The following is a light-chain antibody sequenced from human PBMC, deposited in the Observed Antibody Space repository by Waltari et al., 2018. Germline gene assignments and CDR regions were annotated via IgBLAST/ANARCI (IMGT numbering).Light chain of an antibody. CDR3: QTWDTGIHVL. J-gene: IGLJ2*01. V-gene: IGLV8-61*01. Sequence: QTVVTQEPSLSVSPGGTVTLTCALSSGSLSTTSYATWYQQTPGQAPRTLVYKANARSSGVPDRLSGSILGNTAALTISSLQSEDEAVYYCQTWDTGIHVLFGGGTKLTVL. CDR1: SGSLSTTSY. CDR2: KAN.